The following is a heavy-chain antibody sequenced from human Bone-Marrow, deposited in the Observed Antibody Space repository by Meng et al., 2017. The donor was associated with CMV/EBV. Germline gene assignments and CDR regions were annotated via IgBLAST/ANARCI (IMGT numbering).Heavy chain of an antibody. V-gene: IGHV3-9*01. CDR1: GFTFDDYA. D-gene: IGHD3-10*01. CDR3: AKDRSKEDGMEV. J-gene: IGHJ6*01. CDR2: ISWNSGSI. Sequence: GGSLRLACAASGFTFDDYAVHWVRQAPGKGLEWVSGISWNSGSIGYADSVKGRFTISRDNAKNSLYLQMNSLRAEDTALYYCAKDRSKEDGMEVWGQGTTVTVSS.